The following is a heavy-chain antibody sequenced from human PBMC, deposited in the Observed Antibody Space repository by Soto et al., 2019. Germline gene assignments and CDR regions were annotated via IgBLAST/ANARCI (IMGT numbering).Heavy chain of an antibody. Sequence: PSETLSLTCSVSGGSIRSFSWSWIRQPPGRGLEWIGYIYNSGSTNYNPSLKSRATISVDTSKNQFSLTLTSVTAADTAVYYCARFHQYSEANWFDPWGQGTLVTVSS. CDR2: IYNSGST. CDR3: ARFHQYSEANWFDP. V-gene: IGHV4-4*09. CDR1: GGSIRSFS. J-gene: IGHJ5*02. D-gene: IGHD2-15*01.